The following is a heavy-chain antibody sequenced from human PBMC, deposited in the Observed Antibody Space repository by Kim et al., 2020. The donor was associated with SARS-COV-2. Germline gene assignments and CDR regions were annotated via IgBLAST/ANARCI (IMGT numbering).Heavy chain of an antibody. Sequence: LKSRVTISVDTSKNQFSLKLSSVTAADTAVYYCARGFGYSYGGYYYGMDVWGQGTTVTVSS. J-gene: IGHJ6*02. D-gene: IGHD5-18*01. CDR3: ARGFGYSYGGYYYGMDV. V-gene: IGHV4-34*01.